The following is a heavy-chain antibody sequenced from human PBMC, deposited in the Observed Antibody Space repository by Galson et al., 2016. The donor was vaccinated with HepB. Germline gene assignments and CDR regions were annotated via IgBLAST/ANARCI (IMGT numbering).Heavy chain of an antibody. CDR1: GYNFMYNG. CDR2: IRAHNTTT. CDR3: ARDGNHNDWDNMLDF. Sequence: SVKVSCKASGYNFMYNGLSWLRQAPGQGLEWMGWIRAHNTTTNLVHYAQQFQGRVTMTTETSTNTAYVELRSLGSGDTALYFCARDGNHNDWDNMLDFWGQGVLVTVSS. J-gene: IGHJ4*02. D-gene: IGHD1/OR15-1a*01. V-gene: IGHV1-18*01.